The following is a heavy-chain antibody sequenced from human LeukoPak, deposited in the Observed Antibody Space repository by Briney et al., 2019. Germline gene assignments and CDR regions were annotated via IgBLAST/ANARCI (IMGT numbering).Heavy chain of an antibody. J-gene: IGHJ4*02. D-gene: IGHD3-10*01. V-gene: IGHV4-59*12. CDR3: ARDHVLGL. Sequence: SETLSLTCTVSGGSISSYYWSWIRQPPGKELEWIGHVQNGGSTNYNPSLKSRVTISVDTSKNQFSLKLRSVTAADTAVYYCARDHVLGLWGQGALVTVSS. CDR2: VQNGGST. CDR1: GGSISSYY.